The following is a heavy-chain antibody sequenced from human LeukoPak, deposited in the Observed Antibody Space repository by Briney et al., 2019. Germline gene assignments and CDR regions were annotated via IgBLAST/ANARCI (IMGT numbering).Heavy chain of an antibody. J-gene: IGHJ4*02. CDR1: GYTFTGYY. CDR3: ARERKITIFGVACDY. Sequence: ASVKASCKASGYTFTGYYIHWVRQAPGQGLEWMGRINPNGGGTNYAQKFQGRVTMTSDTSISTAYMELSRLRSDDTAVYYCARERKITIFGVACDYWGQGTLVTVS. CDR2: INPNGGGT. D-gene: IGHD3-3*01. V-gene: IGHV1-2*06.